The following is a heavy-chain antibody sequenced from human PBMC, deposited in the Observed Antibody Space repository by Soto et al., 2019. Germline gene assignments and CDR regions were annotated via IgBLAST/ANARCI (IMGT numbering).Heavy chain of an antibody. V-gene: IGHV1-2*04. Sequence: QVQLVQSGAEVKRPGASVTVSCRSSGDTFNDYYIHWVRQAPGQGLEWMGWINPNGGVTKYAQKSQGWVSMTRDTSIRTVYMQLSRLRSDDTAVYYCARESGGATATLDYYYFYVDVWGTGTTVTVSS. CDR1: GDTFNDYY. D-gene: IGHD5-12*01. CDR3: ARESGGATATLDYYYFYVDV. CDR2: INPNGGVT. J-gene: IGHJ6*03.